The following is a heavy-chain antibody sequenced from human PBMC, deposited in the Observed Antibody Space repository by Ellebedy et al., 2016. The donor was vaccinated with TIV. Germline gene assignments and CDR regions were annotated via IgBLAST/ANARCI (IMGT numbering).Heavy chain of an antibody. CDR1: GYTFSNYH. CDR2: ISSYNGNT. D-gene: IGHD3-10*01. J-gene: IGHJ4*02. Sequence: AASVKVSCNASGYTFSNYHISWVRHAPGQGLEWRGWISSYNGNTKYAERFQGRVTMTTDTSTSTAHMELRTLRSDDTAFYYCARVDSSLTRGVFGDYWGQGTLVTVSS. V-gene: IGHV1-18*01. CDR3: ARVDSSLTRGVFGDY.